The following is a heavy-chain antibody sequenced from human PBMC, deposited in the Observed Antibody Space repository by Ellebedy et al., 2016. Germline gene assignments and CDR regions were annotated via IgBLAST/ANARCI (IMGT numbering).Heavy chain of an antibody. CDR2: ISAGSDIT. CDR3: RHGHYADY. J-gene: IGHJ4*02. Sequence: GESLKISXTASGLNFNTFFMSWVRQAPGKGLEWVSTISAGSDITRFADSVKGRFTVSRDNSKNTVYLQMNNVRAEDTAMYYCRHGHYADYWGQGTLVTVSS. D-gene: IGHD3/OR15-3a*01. CDR1: GLNFNTFF. V-gene: IGHV3-23*01.